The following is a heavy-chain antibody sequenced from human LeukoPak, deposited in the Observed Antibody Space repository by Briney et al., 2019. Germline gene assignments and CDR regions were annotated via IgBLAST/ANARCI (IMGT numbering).Heavy chain of an antibody. CDR3: ASTLGYCSSTSCERHFDY. D-gene: IGHD2-2*01. V-gene: IGHV4-59*08. CDR1: GGSISSYY. Sequence: SETLSLTCTVSGGSISSYYWSWIRQPPGKGLEWIGYIHYSGSTNYNPSLKSRVTISVDTPKNQFSLKLSSVTAADTAVYYCASTLGYCSSTSCERHFDYWGQGTLVTVSS. CDR2: IHYSGST. J-gene: IGHJ4*02.